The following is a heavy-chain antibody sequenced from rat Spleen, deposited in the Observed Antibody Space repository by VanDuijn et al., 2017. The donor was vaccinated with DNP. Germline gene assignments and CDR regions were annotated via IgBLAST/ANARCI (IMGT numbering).Heavy chain of an antibody. V-gene: IGHV5-31*01. CDR2: ITPSGGST. D-gene: IGHD1-10*01. Sequence: EVQLVESGGGLVQPGRSLKLSCEASGFTFNNHWMTWIRQVPGKGLEWVASITPSGGSTYYRDSVKGRFTISRDNAKSTLYLQMDSLRSEDTATYYCTTGQRGNYFDYWGQGVMVTVSS. CDR3: TTGQRGNYFDY. J-gene: IGHJ2*01. CDR1: GFTFNNHW.